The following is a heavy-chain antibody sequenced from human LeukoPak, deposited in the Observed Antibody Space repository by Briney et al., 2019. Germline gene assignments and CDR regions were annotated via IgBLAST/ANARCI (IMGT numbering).Heavy chain of an antibody. D-gene: IGHD6-6*01. Sequence: GGSLRLSCAASGFTFSSYSMNWVRQAPGKGLEWVSYISSSSSTIYYADSVKGRFTISRDNAKNSLYLQMNSLRADDTAVYYCARAVRPPFESYNSSGVDVWGKGTTVTVSS. CDR1: GFTFSSYS. CDR3: ARAVRPPFESYNSSGVDV. J-gene: IGHJ6*04. V-gene: IGHV3-48*01. CDR2: ISSSSSTI.